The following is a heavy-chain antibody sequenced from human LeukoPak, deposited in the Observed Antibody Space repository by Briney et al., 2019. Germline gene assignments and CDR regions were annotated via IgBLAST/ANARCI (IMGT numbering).Heavy chain of an antibody. J-gene: IGHJ6*03. CDR2: LDSSGST. Sequence: GGSLRLSCAASGFTVSSNYMSWVRQAPGKGLEWVSILDSSGSTNYADSVKGRFTISRDNSKNTLYLQMNSLRAEDTAVYYCARVVAGTPYYYYYYMDVWGKGTTVTVSS. CDR1: GFTVSSNY. V-gene: IGHV3-53*01. D-gene: IGHD6-19*01. CDR3: ARVVAGTPYYYYYYMDV.